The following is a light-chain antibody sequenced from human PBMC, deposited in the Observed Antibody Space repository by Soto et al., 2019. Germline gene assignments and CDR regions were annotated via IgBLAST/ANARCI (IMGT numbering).Light chain of an antibody. CDR2: EDS. V-gene: IGLV2-23*01. Sequence: QSVLTQPASVSGSPGQSITISCTGTSSDVGGYNLVSWYQQHPGKAPKLMIYEDSKRPSGLSNRFSGSKSGNTASLTISGLQAEDEADYYCCSYAGSSTFVFGTGTKVTV. J-gene: IGLJ1*01. CDR3: CSYAGSSTFV. CDR1: SSDVGGYNL.